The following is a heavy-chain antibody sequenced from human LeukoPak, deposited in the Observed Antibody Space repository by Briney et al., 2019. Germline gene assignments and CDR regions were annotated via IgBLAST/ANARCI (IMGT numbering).Heavy chain of an antibody. CDR3: ARGGGGIAARLGY. J-gene: IGHJ4*02. CDR1: GYTFTSYD. Sequence: ASVKVSCKASGYTFTSYDINWVRQATGQGLEWMGWINPNSGGTNYAQKFQGRVTMTRDTSISTAYMELSRLRSDDTAVYYCARGGGGIAARLGYWGQGTLVTVSS. V-gene: IGHV1-2*02. D-gene: IGHD6-6*01. CDR2: INPNSGGT.